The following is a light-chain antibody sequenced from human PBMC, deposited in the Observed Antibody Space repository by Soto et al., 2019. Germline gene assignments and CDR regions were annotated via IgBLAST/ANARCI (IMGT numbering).Light chain of an antibody. V-gene: IGLV1-40*01. Sequence: QSVLTQPPSVSGAPGQRVTISCTGSSSNIGAGYDVHWYQQLPGTAPKLLIYGDSNRPSGVPDRFSGSKSGTSASLAIPGRQAEDEADYYCQSYDSSLSGVVFGGGTKLTVL. CDR1: SSNIGAGYD. CDR2: GDS. CDR3: QSYDSSLSGVV. J-gene: IGLJ2*01.